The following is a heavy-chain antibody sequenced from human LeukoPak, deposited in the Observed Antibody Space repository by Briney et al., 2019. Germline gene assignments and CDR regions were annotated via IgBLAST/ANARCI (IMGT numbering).Heavy chain of an antibody. CDR3: ARMEGGSGAFDI. CDR1: GFTFSTYS. V-gene: IGHV3-48*04. J-gene: IGHJ3*02. Sequence: GGSLRLSCVASGFTFSTYSMTWVRQAPGKGLEWVSYIGSSGRPIYYADSVKGRFTVSRDNAKNSLYLQMYSLRVDDTAVYYCARMEGGSGAFDIWGQGTMVTVSS. D-gene: IGHD6-25*01. CDR2: IGSSGRPI.